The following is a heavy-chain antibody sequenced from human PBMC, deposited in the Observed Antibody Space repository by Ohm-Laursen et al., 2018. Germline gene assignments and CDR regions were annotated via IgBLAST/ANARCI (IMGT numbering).Heavy chain of an antibody. CDR2: SRDKANSYTT. J-gene: IGHJ6*02. V-gene: IGHV3-72*01. CDR1: GFTFDDHY. CDR3: ASVALRLASYYGMDV. Sequence: SLRLSCTASGFTFDDHYMDWVRQAPGKGLELVARSRDKANSYTTAYVASVKGRFPISRDDSENSLYLQMNSLRAEDTAVYYCASVALRLASYYGMDVWGQGTTVTVSS. D-gene: IGHD6-19*01.